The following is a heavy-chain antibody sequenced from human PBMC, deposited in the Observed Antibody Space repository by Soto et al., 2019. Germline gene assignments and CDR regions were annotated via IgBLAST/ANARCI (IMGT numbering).Heavy chain of an antibody. CDR3: ARRYCSTTSCLAGFDL. D-gene: IGHD2-2*01. V-gene: IGHV4-34*01. J-gene: IGHJ5*02. CDR1: GGSFIGDH. Sequence: SETLSRTCVDHGGSFIGDHCTLIRHPPFKGLEWIGEISHSGSTNCNPSLKSRVTISVDTSKNQFSLKLNSVTAAATAVYYCARRYCSTTSCLAGFDLWGRGTLVTVS. CDR2: ISHSGST.